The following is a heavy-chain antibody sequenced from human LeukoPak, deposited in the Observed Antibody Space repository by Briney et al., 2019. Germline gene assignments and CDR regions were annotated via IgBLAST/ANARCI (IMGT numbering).Heavy chain of an antibody. CDR3: ARGGSGSYPYFDY. J-gene: IGHJ4*02. D-gene: IGHD1-26*01. CDR2: VAPSGKT. V-gene: IGHV4-4*07. Sequence: PSETLSLTCAVSGDSISPYYWSWIRQSAGKGLEWIGRVAPSGKTYYNLSLKSRLTMSLDTSTNQFSLRLRSLTAADTAVYYCARGGSGSYPYFDYWGQGTLVTVSS. CDR1: GDSISPYY.